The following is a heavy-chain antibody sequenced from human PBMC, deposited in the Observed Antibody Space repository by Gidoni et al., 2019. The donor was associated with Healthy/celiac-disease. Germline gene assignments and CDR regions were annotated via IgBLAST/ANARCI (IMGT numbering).Heavy chain of an antibody. V-gene: IGHV1-18*01. CDR3: ARYLPYIGYPGNAFDI. D-gene: IGHD5-12*01. CDR2: ISAYNGNT. CDR1: GYTLTSYG. Sequence: QVQLVQSGAEVKKPGDSVKVSCKASGYTLTSYGISWGRQAPGQGLEWMVWISAYNGNTNYAQKLQGRVTMTTDTSTSTAYMELRSLRSDDTAVYYCARYLPYIGYPGNAFDIWGQGTMVTVSS. J-gene: IGHJ3*02.